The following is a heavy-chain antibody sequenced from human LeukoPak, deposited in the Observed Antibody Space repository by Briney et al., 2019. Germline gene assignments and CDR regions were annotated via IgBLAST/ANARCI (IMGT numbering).Heavy chain of an antibody. CDR1: GFTFSSYS. CDR2: ISSSSSTI. Sequence: GGSLRLSCAASGFTFSSYSMNWVRQAPGKGLEWVSYISSSSSTIYYADSVKGRFTISRDNAKNSLYLQVNSLRDEDTAVYYCARDLYFGDYGCYFDYWGQGTLVTVSS. V-gene: IGHV3-48*02. D-gene: IGHD4-17*01. J-gene: IGHJ4*02. CDR3: ARDLYFGDYGCYFDY.